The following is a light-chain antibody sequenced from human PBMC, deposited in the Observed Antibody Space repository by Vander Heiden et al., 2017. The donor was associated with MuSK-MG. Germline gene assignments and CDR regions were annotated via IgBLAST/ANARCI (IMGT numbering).Light chain of an antibody. CDR2: DAS. Sequence: DIQMTQSPSSLSASVGDRVTITCQASQDISDKLNWYQQKPGKAPKLLIYDASNLETGVPSRFSGSGSGTDFTFTISSLQPEDIATYYCQQYDNPPYTFGQGTKLEIK. CDR1: QDISDK. CDR3: QQYDNPPYT. J-gene: IGKJ2*01. V-gene: IGKV1-33*01.